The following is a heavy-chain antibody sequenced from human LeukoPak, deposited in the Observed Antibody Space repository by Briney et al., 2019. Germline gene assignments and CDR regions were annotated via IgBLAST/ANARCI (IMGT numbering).Heavy chain of an antibody. CDR2: IYAGDSST. CDR3: ERVRYFDS. CDR1: GFPFTTYS. Sequence: GESLKISGKTSGFPFTTYSFAWVRQMPGKGLEWMGVIYAGDSSTRYSPSFQGQVTISVDKSISTVYLQWSSLKASDTDIYYCERVRYFDSWGQGTLVTVSS. J-gene: IGHJ4*02. V-gene: IGHV5-51*01. D-gene: IGHD3-16*02.